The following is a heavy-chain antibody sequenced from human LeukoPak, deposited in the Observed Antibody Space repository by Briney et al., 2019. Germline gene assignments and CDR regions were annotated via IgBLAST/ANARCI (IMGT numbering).Heavy chain of an antibody. CDR3: AKDEWLVRRFDY. V-gene: IGHV3-23*01. CDR2: ISGSGGST. J-gene: IGHJ4*02. D-gene: IGHD6-19*01. CDR1: GFTFSSYA. Sequence: GGSLRLSCAASGFTFSSYAMSWVRQAPGKGLEWVSAISGSGGSTYYADSVKGRFTISRDNSKNTLYLQMSSLRAEDTAVYYCAKDEWLVRRFDYWGQGTLVTVSS.